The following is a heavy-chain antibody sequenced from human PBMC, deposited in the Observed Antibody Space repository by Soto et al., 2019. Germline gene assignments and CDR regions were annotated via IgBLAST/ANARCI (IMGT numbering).Heavy chain of an antibody. J-gene: IGHJ5*02. D-gene: IGHD2-15*01. CDR1: GGSISSGDYY. CDR3: ARGGGCSGGSCYPSRFDP. V-gene: IGHV4-30-4*01. Sequence: SETLSLTCTVSGGSISSGDYYWSWIRQPPGKGLEWIGYIYYSGSTYYNPSLKSRVTISVDTSKNQFSLKLSPVTAADTAVYYCARGGGCSGGSCYPSRFDPWGQGTLVTVSS. CDR2: IYYSGST.